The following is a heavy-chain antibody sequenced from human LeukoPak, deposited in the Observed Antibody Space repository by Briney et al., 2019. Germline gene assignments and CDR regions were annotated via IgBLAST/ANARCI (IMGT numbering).Heavy chain of an antibody. CDR3: ARGLGLDVSGSYYDPLDY. CDR1: GFTFSIYS. J-gene: IGHJ4*02. Sequence: GGSLRLSCAASGFTFSIYSMNWVRQAPGKGLGLGSSISSDSNYIYYPESVRGRFTKSRDKAKTSLFLQMHRLRAEDTAVYYCARGLGLDVSGSYYDPLDYWGQGTLVTVSS. D-gene: IGHD3-10*01. CDR2: ISSDSNYI. V-gene: IGHV3-21*01.